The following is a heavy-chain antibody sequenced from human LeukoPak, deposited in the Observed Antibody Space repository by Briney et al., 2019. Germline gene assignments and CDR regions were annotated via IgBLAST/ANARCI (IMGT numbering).Heavy chain of an antibody. V-gene: IGHV4-59*05. Sequence: SETLSLTCTVSGGSIHNNYWSWIRQPPGKGLEWIGSIYYSGSTYYNPSLKSRVTISVDTSKNQFSLKLSSVTAADTAVYYCARRVTIFGVVHFDYWGQGTLVTVSS. CDR1: GGSIHNNY. CDR3: ARRVTIFGVVHFDY. CDR2: IYYSGST. J-gene: IGHJ4*02. D-gene: IGHD3-3*01.